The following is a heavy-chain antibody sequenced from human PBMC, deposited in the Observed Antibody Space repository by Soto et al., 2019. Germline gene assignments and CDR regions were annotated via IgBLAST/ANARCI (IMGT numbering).Heavy chain of an antibody. CDR1: GFSKSIDA. J-gene: IGHJ6*02. D-gene: IGHD3-3*01. CDR2: ISGSGGST. Sequence: GLPLSLACAAAGFSKSIDAVSCVRHDTGKGLEWVSAISGSGGSTYYADSVKGRFTISRDNSKNTLYLQMNSLRAEDTAVYYCAKLADRFWKDLCMDVRGQGTTVTVSS. CDR3: AKLADRFWKDLCMDV. V-gene: IGHV3-23*01.